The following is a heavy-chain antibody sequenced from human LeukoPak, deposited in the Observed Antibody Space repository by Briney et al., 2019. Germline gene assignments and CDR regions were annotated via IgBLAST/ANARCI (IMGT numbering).Heavy chain of an antibody. CDR1: RSTFTPYY. CDR3: ARPGIAAA. D-gene: IGHD6-13*01. J-gene: IGHJ4*02. Sequence: APLKLSSKASRSTFTPYYMHLVPQAPGPGLEWMGWINPNSGGTNYAQKFQGRVTMTRDTSISTAYMELSRLRSDDTAVYYCARPGIAAAWGQGTLVTVSS. V-gene: IGHV1-2*02. CDR2: INPNSGGT.